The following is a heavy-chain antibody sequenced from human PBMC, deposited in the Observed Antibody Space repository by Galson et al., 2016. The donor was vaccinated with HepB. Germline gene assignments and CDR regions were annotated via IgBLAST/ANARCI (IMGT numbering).Heavy chain of an antibody. CDR3: ARDRDIILVAAASYYGMDV. V-gene: IGHV3-30*03. Sequence: SLRLSCAASGFIFRNYGMHWVRQAPGKGLEWVAVISYDGSNEYYADSVRGRFTISRDDSKNTLYLQMNSLRAEDTALYYCARDRDIILVAAASYYGMDVWGHGTTVTVSS. CDR1: GFIFRNYG. J-gene: IGHJ6*02. CDR2: ISYDGSNE. D-gene: IGHD2-15*01.